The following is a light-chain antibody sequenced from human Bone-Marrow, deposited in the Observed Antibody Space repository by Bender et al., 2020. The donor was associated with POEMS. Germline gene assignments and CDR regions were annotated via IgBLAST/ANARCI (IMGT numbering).Light chain of an antibody. CDR3: CSYAGDSTWV. CDR1: SNDVGNYNL. CDR2: EVN. J-gene: IGLJ3*02. Sequence: QSALTQPASVSGYPGQSISISCTGTSNDVGNYNLVSWYQQHPGKAPKLIILEVNKRPSGVSNRFSGSTSGNTASLTVSGLQADDESSYYCCSYAGDSTWVFGGGTKLTVL. V-gene: IGLV2-23*02.